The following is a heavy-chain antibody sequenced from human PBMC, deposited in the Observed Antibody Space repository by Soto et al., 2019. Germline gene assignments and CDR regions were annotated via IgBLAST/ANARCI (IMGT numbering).Heavy chain of an antibody. V-gene: IGHV3-48*03. D-gene: IGHD3-10*01. J-gene: IGHJ6*02. CDR3: ASPPRGLYYYYGMDV. Sequence: PGGSLRLSCAASGFTFSSYEMNWVRQAPGKGLEWVSYISSSGSTIYYADSVKGRFTISRDNAKNSLYLQMNSLRAEDTAVYYCASPPRGLYYYYGMDVWGQGTTVTVSS. CDR2: ISSSGSTI. CDR1: GFTFSSYE.